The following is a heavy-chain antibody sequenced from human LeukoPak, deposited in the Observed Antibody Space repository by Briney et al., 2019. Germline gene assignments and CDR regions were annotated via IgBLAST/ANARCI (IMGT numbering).Heavy chain of an antibody. CDR3: AYSGGYDSSHPRSSYYYGMDV. J-gene: IGHJ6*04. CDR1: GFTVSSNY. D-gene: IGHD3-22*01. CDR2: IYSGGST. V-gene: IGHV3-66*01. Sequence: GGSLRLSCAASGFTVSSNYMSWVRQAPGKGLEWVSVIYSGGSTYYADSVKGRFTISRDNSKNTLYLQMNSLRAEDTAVYYCAYSGGYDSSHPRSSYYYGMDVWGKGTTVTVSS.